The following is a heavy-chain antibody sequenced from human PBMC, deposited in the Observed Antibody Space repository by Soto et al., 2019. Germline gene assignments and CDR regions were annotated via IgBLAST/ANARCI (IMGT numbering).Heavy chain of an antibody. Sequence: SETLSLTCTVSGGSISSGGYYWSWIRQHPGKGLEWIGYIYYSGSTYYNPSLKSRVTISVDTSKNQFSLKLSSVTAADTAVYYCARYDSSGYSGFDYWGQGTLVTVSS. J-gene: IGHJ4*02. V-gene: IGHV4-31*03. CDR3: ARYDSSGYSGFDY. D-gene: IGHD3-22*01. CDR1: GGSISSGGYY. CDR2: IYYSGST.